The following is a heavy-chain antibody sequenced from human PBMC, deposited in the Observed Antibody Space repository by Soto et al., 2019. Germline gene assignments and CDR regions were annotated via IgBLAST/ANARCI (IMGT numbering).Heavy chain of an antibody. D-gene: IGHD2-15*01. Sequence: GESLKISCKGSGYSFTSYWISWVRQMPGKGLEWMGRIDPSDSYTNYSPSFQGHVTISADKSISTAYLQWSSLKASDTAMYYCASPKLGYCSGGSCPSTDAFDIWGQGTMVTVSS. CDR2: IDPSDSYT. CDR3: ASPKLGYCSGGSCPSTDAFDI. CDR1: GYSFTSYW. J-gene: IGHJ3*02. V-gene: IGHV5-10-1*01.